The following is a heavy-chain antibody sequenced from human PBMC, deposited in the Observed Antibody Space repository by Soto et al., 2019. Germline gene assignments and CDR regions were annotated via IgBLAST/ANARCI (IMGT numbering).Heavy chain of an antibody. V-gene: IGHV4-4*02. Sequence: KPSETLSLTCDVSGVSISSGNWWSWVRQPPGKGLEWIAEVYNDGSANYHPSLESRATISVDRSKNQFSLSLSSVTAADTGKYYCARLVYDSRLNYLYFDHWGQGTLVTVSS. CDR1: GVSISSGNW. CDR3: ARLVYDSRLNYLYFDH. D-gene: IGHD3-22*01. CDR2: VYNDGSA. J-gene: IGHJ4*02.